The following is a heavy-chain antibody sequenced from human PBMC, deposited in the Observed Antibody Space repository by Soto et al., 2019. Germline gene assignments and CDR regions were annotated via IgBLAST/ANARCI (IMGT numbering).Heavy chain of an antibody. CDR1: GGSISSYD. D-gene: IGHD6-13*01. CDR3: ATDLSPSSSLGAGAFDY. Sequence: SQMLCVTWSVAGGSISSYDGSWIWQSALNGLEWIGRIYTSGSTNHNPSLKSLVTMSVDTSKNQFSLKLSSVTAADTAVHYCATDLSPSSSLGAGAFDYWGQGTMVTVSS. V-gene: IGHV4-4*07. J-gene: IGHJ4*02. CDR2: IYTSGST.